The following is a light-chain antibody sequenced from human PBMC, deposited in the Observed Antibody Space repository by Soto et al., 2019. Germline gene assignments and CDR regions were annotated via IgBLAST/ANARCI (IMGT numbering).Light chain of an antibody. J-gene: IGLJ3*02. CDR2: EVS. CDR3: SSFTTFTRL. Sequence: QSVLTQPASVSGSPGQSITISCTGTSSDIGSNNYVSWFQQRPGKAPTLIIYEVSNRPSGVSTHFSGSKSGNTASLTISGLLPDDAADYSCSSFTTFTRLFGGGTKVTVL. V-gene: IGLV2-14*01. CDR1: SSDIGSNNY.